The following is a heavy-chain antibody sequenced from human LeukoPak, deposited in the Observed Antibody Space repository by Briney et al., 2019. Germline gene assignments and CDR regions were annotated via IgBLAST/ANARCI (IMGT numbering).Heavy chain of an antibody. D-gene: IGHD2-15*01. CDR1: GFTFSSYG. V-gene: IGHV3-30*18. Sequence: PGGSLRLSCAASGFTFSSYGMHWVRQAPGKGLEWVAVISYDGANKYYADSVRGRFTISRDNSKNTMYLQMNSLRAEDTAVYHCAKDGSCSGGRCSKWYFDYWGQGTLVTVSS. CDR2: ISYDGANK. J-gene: IGHJ4*02. CDR3: AKDGSCSGGRCSKWYFDY.